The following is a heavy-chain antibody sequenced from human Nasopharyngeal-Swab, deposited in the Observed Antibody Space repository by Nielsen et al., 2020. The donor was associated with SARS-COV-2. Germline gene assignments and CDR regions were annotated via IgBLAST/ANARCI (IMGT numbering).Heavy chain of an antibody. CDR1: GFTFSDYY. V-gene: IGHV3-11*04. Sequence: GGSLRLSCAASGFTFSDYYMSWIRQAPGKGLEWVSYISSSGSTIYYADSVKGRFTISRDNAKNSLYLQTNSLRAEDTAVYYCAHHYGGNTDHLDYWGQGTLVTVSS. CDR2: ISSSGSTI. D-gene: IGHD4-23*01. CDR3: AHHYGGNTDHLDY. J-gene: IGHJ4*02.